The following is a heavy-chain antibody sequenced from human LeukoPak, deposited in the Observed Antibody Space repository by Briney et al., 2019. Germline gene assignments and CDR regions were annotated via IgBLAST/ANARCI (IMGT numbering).Heavy chain of an antibody. V-gene: IGHV1-69*06. CDR2: IIPIFGTA. CDR1: RGTFSSYA. CDR3: ARTIGETVLLWFGGRYYYYMDV. Sequence: ASVKVSCKASRGTFSSYAISWVRQAPGQGLEWMGGIIPIFGTANYAQKFQGRVTITADKSTSTAYMELSSLRSEDTAVYYCARTIGETVLLWFGGRYYYYMDVWGKGTTVTVSS. D-gene: IGHD3-10*01. J-gene: IGHJ6*03.